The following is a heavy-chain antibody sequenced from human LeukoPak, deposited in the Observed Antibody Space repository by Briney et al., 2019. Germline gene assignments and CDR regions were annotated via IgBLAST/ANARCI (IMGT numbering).Heavy chain of an antibody. Sequence: QTGGSLRLSCAASGFSFSSYWMHWVRQAPGKGLEWVANMNQDGSEKYYVDSVKGRFTISRDNAKNSLYLQMNSLRAEDTAVYYCARDLNSGGLYYFDYWGQGTLVTVSS. CDR3: ARDLNSGGLYYFDY. CDR1: GFSFSSYW. J-gene: IGHJ4*02. D-gene: IGHD3-10*01. V-gene: IGHV3-7*01. CDR2: MNQDGSEK.